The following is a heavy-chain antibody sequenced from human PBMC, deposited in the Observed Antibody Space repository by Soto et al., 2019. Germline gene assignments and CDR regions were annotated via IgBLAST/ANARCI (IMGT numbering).Heavy chain of an antibody. Sequence: SETLSLTCAVSGGSISSSNGWSWVCQPPGKGLEWIGDIYHSGSTNYNPSLKSRVTISVDTSKNQFSLKLSSVTAADTAVYYCARRGAAAGKTIFDYWGQGTLVTVSS. D-gene: IGHD6-13*01. CDR2: IYHSGST. J-gene: IGHJ4*02. V-gene: IGHV4-4*02. CDR1: GGSISSSNG. CDR3: ARRGAAAGKTIFDY.